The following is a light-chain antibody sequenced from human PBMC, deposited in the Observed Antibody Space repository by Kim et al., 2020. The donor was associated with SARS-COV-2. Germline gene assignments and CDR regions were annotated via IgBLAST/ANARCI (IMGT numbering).Light chain of an antibody. CDR3: SSYSSSSPHV. CDR2: DVT. J-gene: IGLJ1*01. Sequence: GQSVTISCAGTSSDVGAYNYVSWYQQRPGKAPKLMIYDVTNRPSGVSNRFSGSKSGNTASLSISGLQAEDEADYYCSSYSSSSPHVFGTGTKVTVL. V-gene: IGLV2-14*03. CDR1: SSDVGAYNY.